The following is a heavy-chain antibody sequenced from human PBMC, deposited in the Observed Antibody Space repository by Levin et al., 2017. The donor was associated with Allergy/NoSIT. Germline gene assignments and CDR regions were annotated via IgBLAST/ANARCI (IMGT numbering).Heavy chain of an antibody. V-gene: IGHV1-18*01. Sequence: EASVKVSCKASGYTFPSYGINWVRQAPGQGLEWMGWISGYNGNTNYAQKFKGRVTMTTDPSTTTVFMELRSLRSDDTAVYYCSRDNKFNPSAGFAYWGRGTLVTVSS. CDR2: ISGYNGNT. D-gene: IGHD1-14*01. J-gene: IGHJ4*02. CDR3: SRDNKFNPSAGFAY. CDR1: GYTFPSYG.